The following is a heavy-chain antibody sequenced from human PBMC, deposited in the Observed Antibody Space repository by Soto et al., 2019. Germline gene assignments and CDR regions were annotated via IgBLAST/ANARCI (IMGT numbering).Heavy chain of an antibody. Sequence: QLQLQESGPGLVKPSETLSLTCSVSGGSISGAYYYWGWIRQSPGKGLEYIGSIHYTGRTYYNPSLQGRVTGSVDTSKSQFSLRLVSVTAADTAVYYCARHGSGTYYPSDYWGQGTLVTVSS. CDR3: ARHGSGTYYPSDY. J-gene: IGHJ4*02. D-gene: IGHD3-10*01. CDR2: IHYTGRT. V-gene: IGHV4-39*01. CDR1: GGSISGAYYY.